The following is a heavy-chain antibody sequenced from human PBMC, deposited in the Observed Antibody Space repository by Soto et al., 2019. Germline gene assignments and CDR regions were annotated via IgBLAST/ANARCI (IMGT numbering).Heavy chain of an antibody. CDR2: ISYDGSNK. CDR3: ARHKRDLRFLEWSYYFDS. D-gene: IGHD3-3*01. CDR1: GFTFSTYA. V-gene: IGHV3-30-3*01. J-gene: IGHJ4*02. Sequence: QVQLVESGGGVVQPGRSLRLSCAASGFTFSTYAMHWVRQAPGKGLEWVAVISYDGSNKYYTDSVKGRFTISRDNSKNRLYLQMNSLRAEDTAVYYCARHKRDLRFLEWSYYFDSWGQGTLVTVSS.